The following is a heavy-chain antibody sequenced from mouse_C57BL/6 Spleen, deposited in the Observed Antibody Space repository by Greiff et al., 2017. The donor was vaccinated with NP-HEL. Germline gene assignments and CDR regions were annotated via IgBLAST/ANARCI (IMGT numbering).Heavy chain of an antibody. D-gene: IGHD1-2*01. CDR3: ARGAAGDYFDY. CDR1: GYTFTDYY. CDR2: INPYNGGT. V-gene: IGHV1-19*01. Sequence: VQLQQSGPVLVKPGASVKMSCKASGYTFTDYYMNWVKQSHGKSLEWIGVINPYNGGTSYNQKFKGKATLTVDKSSSTAYMELNSRTSEDSAVYYCARGAAGDYFDYWGQGTTLTVSS. J-gene: IGHJ2*01.